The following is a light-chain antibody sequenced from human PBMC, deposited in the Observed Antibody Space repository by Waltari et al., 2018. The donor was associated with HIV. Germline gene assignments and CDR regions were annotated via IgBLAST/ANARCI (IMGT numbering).Light chain of an antibody. Sequence: QSALTQPASVSGSPGQSITLSCTGTSSDVGSYSFFSWYQLHPGKAPKLIIYEDNKRPSGVSDRCSGSKSGYTASLTISGLQAEDEADYCCWSYAGSSTIRFGGGTKLTVL. V-gene: IGLV2-23*01. CDR2: EDN. CDR1: SSDVGSYSF. J-gene: IGLJ2*01. CDR3: WSYAGSSTIR.